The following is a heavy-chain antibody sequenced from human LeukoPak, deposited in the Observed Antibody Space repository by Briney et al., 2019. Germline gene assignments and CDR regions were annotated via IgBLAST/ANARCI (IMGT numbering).Heavy chain of an antibody. CDR2: IKEDGTGK. V-gene: IGHV3-7*04. D-gene: IGHD6-13*01. J-gene: IGHJ6*02. Sequence: PGGSLRLSCAASGFTFSTYWMSWVRQAPGKGLEWLANIKEDGTGKNHVDSVKGRFTISRDNAKNSLYLQMNGLRAEDTAVYYCARGIPQQLVAMDVWGQGTTVTVSS. CDR3: ARGIPQQLVAMDV. CDR1: GFTFSTYW.